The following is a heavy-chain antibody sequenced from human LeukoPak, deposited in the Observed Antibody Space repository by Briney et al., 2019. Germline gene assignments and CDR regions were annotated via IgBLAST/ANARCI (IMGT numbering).Heavy chain of an antibody. CDR1: GGSISSGDYY. D-gene: IGHD1-26*01. J-gene: IGHJ4*02. Sequence: SQTLSLTCTVSGGSISSGDYYWSWIRQPPGKGLEWIGYIYYSGSTYYNPSLNGRVTMSLDGSRNQLSLTLTSVTAADTAIYYCSRESGAFCPFGYWGQGTLVIVPP. CDR3: SRESGAFCPFGY. V-gene: IGHV4-30-4*01. CDR2: IYYSGST.